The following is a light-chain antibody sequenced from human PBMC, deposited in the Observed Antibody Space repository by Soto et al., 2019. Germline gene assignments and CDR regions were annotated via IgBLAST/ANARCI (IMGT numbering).Light chain of an antibody. CDR1: QSVSSY. V-gene: IGKV3-11*01. Sequence: EIVMTQSPAPLSVSPGERATLSCRASQSVSSYLAWYQQKPGQAPRLLIYDASNRATGIPARFSGSGSGTDCTLTISSLEPEDVAVYYCQQRSNWPLTFGQGTRLEI. CDR2: DAS. J-gene: IGKJ5*01. CDR3: QQRSNWPLT.